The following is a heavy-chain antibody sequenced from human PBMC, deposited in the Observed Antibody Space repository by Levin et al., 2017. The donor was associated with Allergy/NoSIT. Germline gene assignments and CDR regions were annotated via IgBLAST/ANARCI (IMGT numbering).Heavy chain of an antibody. Sequence: SVKVSCKTSGGTFSSYTINWVRQAPGQGLEWMGGIIPIFGTANYAQKFQGRVTITADESTSTAYMELSSLRSEDTAVYYCASQIAAAGTGASFDYWGQGTLVTVSS. D-gene: IGHD6-13*01. CDR2: IIPIFGTA. J-gene: IGHJ4*02. V-gene: IGHV1-69*13. CDR3: ASQIAAAGTGASFDY. CDR1: GGTFSSYT.